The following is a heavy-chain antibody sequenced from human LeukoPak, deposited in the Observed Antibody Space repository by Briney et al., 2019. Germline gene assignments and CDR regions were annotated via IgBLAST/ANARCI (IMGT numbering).Heavy chain of an antibody. CDR2: IIPIFGTA. D-gene: IGHD2-2*01. J-gene: IGHJ6*04. Sequence: SVKVSCKASGGTFSSYAISWVRQAPGQGLEWMGGIIPIFGTANYAQKFQGRVTITADESTSTVYMELSSLRSEDTAVYYCARVSTPGSQLLPWTYYYYGMDVWGKGTTVTVSS. CDR1: GGTFSSYA. V-gene: IGHV1-69*13. CDR3: ARVSTPGSQLLPWTYYYYGMDV.